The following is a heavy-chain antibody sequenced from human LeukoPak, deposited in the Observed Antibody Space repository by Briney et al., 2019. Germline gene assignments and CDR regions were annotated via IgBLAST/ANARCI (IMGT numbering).Heavy chain of an antibody. J-gene: IGHJ4*02. D-gene: IGHD3-22*01. CDR3: ARDRRGNSGYYTNFDY. V-gene: IGHV1-46*01. Sequence: GASVKVSCKASGYTFTSYYMHWVRQAPGQGLEWMGIINPSGGSTSYAQKFQGRVTMTRDTSTSTVYMGLSSLRSEDTAVYYCARDRRGNSGYYTNFDYWGQGTLVTVS. CDR1: GYTFTSYY. CDR2: INPSGGST.